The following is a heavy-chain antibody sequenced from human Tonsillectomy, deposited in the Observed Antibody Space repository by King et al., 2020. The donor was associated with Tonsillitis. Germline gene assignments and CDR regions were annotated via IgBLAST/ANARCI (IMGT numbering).Heavy chain of an antibody. D-gene: IGHD3-10*02. CDR3: ARDYVFGAWPPPGGMDV. V-gene: IGHV4-61*01. CDR1: GDSVSSGSYY. Sequence: QLQESGPGLVKPSETLSLTCTVSGDSVSSGSYYWSWIRQPPGKGLEWIGYIYYSGSTNYNPTLKSRVTISVDMSQNQFSLKLSSVTAADTAVYYCARDYVFGAWPPPGGMDVWGQGTTVTVSS. J-gene: IGHJ6*02. CDR2: IYYSGST.